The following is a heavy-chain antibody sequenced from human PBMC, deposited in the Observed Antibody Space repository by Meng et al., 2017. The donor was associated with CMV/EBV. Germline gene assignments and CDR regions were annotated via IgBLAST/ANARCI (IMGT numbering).Heavy chain of an antibody. D-gene: IGHD3-10*01. CDR1: GYTFTGYY. CDR3: ARVMVRGVDYAFDI. Sequence: ASVKVSCKASGYTFTGYYMHWVRQAPGQGLEWMGWINPNSGGTNYAQKFQGRVTMTRDTSISTAYMELNRLRSDDTAVYYCARVMVRGVDYAFDIWGQGTMVTVSS. CDR2: INPNSGGT. J-gene: IGHJ3*02. V-gene: IGHV1-2*02.